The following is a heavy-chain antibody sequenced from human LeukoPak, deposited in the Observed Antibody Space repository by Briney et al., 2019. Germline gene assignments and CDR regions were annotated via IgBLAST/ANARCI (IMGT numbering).Heavy chain of an antibody. CDR2: INSDGSST. D-gene: IGHD3-22*01. V-gene: IGHV3-74*01. CDR3: AREVSYYDSNGYFNWFDP. CDR1: GFTFSSYW. J-gene: IGHJ5*02. Sequence: GGSLRLSCAASGFTFSSYWMHWVRQAPGKGLVWVSRINSDGSSTSYADSVKGRFTISRDNAKNTLYLQMNSLRAEDTAVYYCAREVSYYDSNGYFNWFDPWGQGTLVTVSS.